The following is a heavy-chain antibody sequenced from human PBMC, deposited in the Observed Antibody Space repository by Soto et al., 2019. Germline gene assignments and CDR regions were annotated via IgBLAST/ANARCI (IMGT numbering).Heavy chain of an antibody. CDR2: MSYDGNNK. Sequence: QVQLVESGGGVVQPGRSLRLSCAASGFTFSTYSMHWVRQAPGKGLEWVAVMSYDGNNKYYADSVKGRFTISRDNSKNTLFLQMNSLRAADTAVYYCAKDHLPSTVTTPGYWGQGTLVTVSS. D-gene: IGHD4-17*01. J-gene: IGHJ4*02. V-gene: IGHV3-30*18. CDR3: AKDHLPSTVTTPGY. CDR1: GFTFSTYS.